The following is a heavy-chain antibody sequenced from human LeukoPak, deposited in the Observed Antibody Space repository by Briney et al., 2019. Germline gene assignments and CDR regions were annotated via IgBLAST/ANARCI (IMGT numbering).Heavy chain of an antibody. V-gene: IGHV3-7*01. Sequence: GGSLRLSCAASGFTFSSYWMSWVRQAPGKGLEWVANIKQDGSEKYYVDSVKGRFTISRDNAKNSLYLQMNSLRAEDTAVYYCARDDYDFWSGRTQYYYYGMDVWGQGTTVTVSS. CDR2: IKQDGSEK. CDR1: GFTFSSYW. CDR3: ARDDYDFWSGRTQYYYYGMDV. D-gene: IGHD3-3*01. J-gene: IGHJ6*02.